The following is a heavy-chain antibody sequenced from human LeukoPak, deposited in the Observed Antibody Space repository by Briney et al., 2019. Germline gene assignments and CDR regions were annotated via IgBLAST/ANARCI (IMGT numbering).Heavy chain of an antibody. D-gene: IGHD6-13*01. V-gene: IGHV3-43*02. Sequence: GESLRLSCAASGFTFDDYAMYWVRQAPGKGLEWVSLISGDGGSTYYADSVKGRFTISRDNSKNSLYPQMNSLRTEDTALYYCAKDKTAAAGDNFDYWGQGTLVTVSS. CDR3: AKDKTAAAGDNFDY. CDR2: ISGDGGST. CDR1: GFTFDDYA. J-gene: IGHJ4*02.